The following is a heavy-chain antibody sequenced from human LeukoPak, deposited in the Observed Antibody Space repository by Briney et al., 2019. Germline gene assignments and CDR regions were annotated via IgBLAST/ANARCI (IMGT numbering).Heavy chain of an antibody. CDR2: NNPNSGDT. Sequence: GASVKVSCKASGYTFSAYYMHWVRQAPGQGLGWMGWNNPNSGDTNCAPRFQGRVTMTRDTSISTAYMEVSRLTSDDTAIYYCATGYGDYVSRFDSWGQGTLVTVYS. D-gene: IGHD4-17*01. V-gene: IGHV1-2*02. CDR1: GYTFSAYY. CDR3: ATGYGDYVSRFDS. J-gene: IGHJ4*02.